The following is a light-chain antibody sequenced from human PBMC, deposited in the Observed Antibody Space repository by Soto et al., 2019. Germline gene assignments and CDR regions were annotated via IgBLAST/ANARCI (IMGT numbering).Light chain of an antibody. CDR2: GTS. Sequence: EIVMTQSPASLSVSPGESFTLSCRASQSVASNLAWYQQKPGQAPRLLIYGTSTRATGVPARFSGSGSGTDFTLTISSLQAADFAVYHCQHYKNWPITFGQGNDWRL. J-gene: IGKJ5*01. CDR1: QSVASN. CDR3: QHYKNWPIT. V-gene: IGKV3-15*01.